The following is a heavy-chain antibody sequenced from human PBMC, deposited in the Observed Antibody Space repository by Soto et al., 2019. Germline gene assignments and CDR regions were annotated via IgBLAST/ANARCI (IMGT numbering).Heavy chain of an antibody. D-gene: IGHD3-10*02. V-gene: IGHV3-30*18. J-gene: IGHJ1*01. CDR3: AQDGPRCGVRGVVQH. Sequence: QVQLVESGGGVVQPGRSLRLSCAASGFTFSSYGMHWVRQAPGKGLEWVAVISYDGSNKYYADSVKGRFTISRDNSKNTLYLQINSLRAEDTAVYYCAQDGPRCGVRGVVQHWGQGTLVTVSS. CDR2: ISYDGSNK. CDR1: GFTFSSYG.